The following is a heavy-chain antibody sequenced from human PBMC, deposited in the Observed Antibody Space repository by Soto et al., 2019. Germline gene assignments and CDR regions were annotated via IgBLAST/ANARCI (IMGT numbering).Heavy chain of an antibody. J-gene: IGHJ4*02. CDR2: INHSGST. D-gene: IGHD4-17*01. CDR1: GGSFSGYY. CDR3: ATLANDYGDHVFDY. Sequence: SETLSLTCAVYGGSFSGYYWSWIRQPPGKGLEWIGEINHSGSTNYNPSLKSRVTISVDTSKNQFSLKLSSVTAADTAVYYCATLANDYGDHVFDYWGQGTLVTVSS. V-gene: IGHV4-34*01.